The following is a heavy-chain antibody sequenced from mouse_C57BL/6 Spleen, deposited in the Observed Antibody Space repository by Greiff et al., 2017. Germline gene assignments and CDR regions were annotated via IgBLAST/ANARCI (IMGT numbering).Heavy chain of an antibody. V-gene: IGHV1-80*01. CDR2: IYPGDGDT. J-gene: IGHJ3*01. CDR3: ARYGNCLAWFAY. CDR1: GYAFSSYW. D-gene: IGHD2-1*01. Sequence: QVQLKESGAELVKPGASVKISCKASGYAFSSYWMNWVKQRPGKGLEWIGQIYPGDGDTNYNGKFKGKATLTADKSSSTAYMQLSSLTSEDSAVYFCARYGNCLAWFAYWGQGTLVTVSA.